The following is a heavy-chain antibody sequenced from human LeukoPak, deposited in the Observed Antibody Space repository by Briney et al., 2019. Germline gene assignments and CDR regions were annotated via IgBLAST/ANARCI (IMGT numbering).Heavy chain of an antibody. V-gene: IGHV1-24*01. CDR3: ATGGEFGGVDY. CDR2: FDLEDNKM. J-gene: IGHJ4*02. CDR1: GKSLSGLS. D-gene: IGHD2-15*01. Sequence: ASVRVSCKVSGKSLSGLSTTWVRRAPGKGLEWMGGFDLEDNKMVYAQKFQGRVTMTEDTSTDTASMVLSSLRSEDTAVYYCATGGEFGGVDYWGQGTLVTVSS.